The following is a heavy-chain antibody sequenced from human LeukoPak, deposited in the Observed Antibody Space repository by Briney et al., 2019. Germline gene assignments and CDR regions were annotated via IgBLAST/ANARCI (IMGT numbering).Heavy chain of an antibody. CDR1: GFTFSSYG. Sequence: GGSLRLSCAASGFTFSSYGMHWVRQAPGKGLEWVAVISYDGSNKYYADSVKGRFTISRDNSKNTLYLQMNSLRAEDTAVYYCAKGGLAAAGQRNYFDYWGQGTLVTVSS. V-gene: IGHV3-30*18. J-gene: IGHJ4*02. CDR2: ISYDGSNK. D-gene: IGHD6-13*01. CDR3: AKGGLAAAGQRNYFDY.